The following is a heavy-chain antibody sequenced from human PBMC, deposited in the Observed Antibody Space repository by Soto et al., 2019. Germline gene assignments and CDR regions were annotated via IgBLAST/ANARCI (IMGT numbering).Heavy chain of an antibody. CDR3: ARAPMVLSRSYFDS. J-gene: IGHJ4*02. CDR1: GGSISNFY. D-gene: IGHD2-8*01. V-gene: IGHV4-59*01. Sequence: SETLSLTCTVSGGSISNFYWSWIRQPPGQGLEWIGYISYSGNTNYNPSLKSRVSISVDTSKNQLSLNLTSVTAADTAVYYCARAPMVLSRSYFDSWGQGTPVTVSS. CDR2: ISYSGNT.